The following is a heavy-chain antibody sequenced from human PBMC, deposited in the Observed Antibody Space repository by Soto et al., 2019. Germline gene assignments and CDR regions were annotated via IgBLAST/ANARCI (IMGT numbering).Heavy chain of an antibody. Sequence: QMQLMQSGPEVKKPGTSVKVSCKASGFTLTSADVQWVRQTRGQRLEWIGWIVGGSGSTNYAQQFQGRLAITRDMSTSTVYMELSSLRSEDTAVYYCAADWSNRPFDFWVQGTLVTVSS. V-gene: IGHV1-58*01. CDR3: AADWSNRPFDF. CDR2: IVGGSGST. CDR1: GFTLTSAD. J-gene: IGHJ4*02. D-gene: IGHD3-3*01.